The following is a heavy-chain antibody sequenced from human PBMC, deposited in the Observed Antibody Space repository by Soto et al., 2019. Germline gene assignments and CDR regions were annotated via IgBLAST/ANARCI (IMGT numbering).Heavy chain of an antibody. Sequence: GLSNRVSRTAAELTFRSYAMHWVRKKTGKGLEWVAVISYDGSNKYYADSVKGRFTISRDNSKNTLYLQMNSLRAEDTAVYYCARDPMGRYYGSGSYYFDYWGQGTLVTVSS. CDR1: ELTFRSYA. CDR3: ARDPMGRYYGSGSYYFDY. J-gene: IGHJ4*02. V-gene: IGHV3-30-3*01. CDR2: ISYDGSNK. D-gene: IGHD3-10*01.